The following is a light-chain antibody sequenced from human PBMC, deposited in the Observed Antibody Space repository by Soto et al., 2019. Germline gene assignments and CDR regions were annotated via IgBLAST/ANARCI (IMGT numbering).Light chain of an antibody. CDR1: QGINDW. CDR3: QQADSFPWT. V-gene: IGKV1D-12*01. CDR2: AAS. Sequence: DLQMTQSPSSVSASVGDRVTITCRASQGINDWLAWYQQQPGKAPKLLIYAASVLQSGVPARFSGSGSGSDFTLTISSLQPEDFAPDYCQQADSFPWTFGQGTKVEVK. J-gene: IGKJ1*01.